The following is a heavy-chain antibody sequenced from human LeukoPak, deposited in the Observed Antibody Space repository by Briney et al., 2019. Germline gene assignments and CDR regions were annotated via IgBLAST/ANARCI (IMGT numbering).Heavy chain of an antibody. J-gene: IGHJ5*02. D-gene: IGHD2-15*01. CDR1: GFTFSSYA. Sequence: GGSLRLSCAASGFTFSSYAMTWVRQAPGKGLEWVAIVSGGGGSTYYADSVQGRFTISRDNSRNTLYLQMNSLRADDTAVYYCAKDGWGSGGRAHNWFDPRGQGTLVTVSS. V-gene: IGHV3-23*01. CDR2: VSGGGGST. CDR3: AKDGWGSGGRAHNWFDP.